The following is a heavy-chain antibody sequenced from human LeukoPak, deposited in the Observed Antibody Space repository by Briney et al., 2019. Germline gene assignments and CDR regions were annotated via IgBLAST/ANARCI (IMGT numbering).Heavy chain of an antibody. CDR2: IRYDGSNK. CDR3: AKASPRVWFGELSNFDY. D-gene: IGHD3-10*01. Sequence: GGSLRLSCAASGFTFSSYGMHWVRQASGKGLEWVAFIRYDGSNKYYADSVKGRFTISRENSKNTLYLQMNSLRAEGTAVYYCAKASPRVWFGELSNFDYWGQGTLVTVSS. J-gene: IGHJ4*02. CDR1: GFTFSSYG. V-gene: IGHV3-30*02.